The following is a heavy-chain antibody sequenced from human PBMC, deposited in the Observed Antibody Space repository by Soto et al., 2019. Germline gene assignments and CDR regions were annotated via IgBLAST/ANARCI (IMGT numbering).Heavy chain of an antibody. J-gene: IGHJ3*02. CDR1: GYTFTGYY. Sequence: QVQLVQSGAEVKKPGASVKVSCKASGYTFTGYYMHWVRQAPGQGLEWMGWINPNSGGTNYAQKFQGWVTITRDTSISTAYMELSRLRSDDTAVYYCARSDYGDYGAFDIWGQGTMVTVSS. V-gene: IGHV1-2*04. CDR2: INPNSGGT. CDR3: ARSDYGDYGAFDI. D-gene: IGHD4-17*01.